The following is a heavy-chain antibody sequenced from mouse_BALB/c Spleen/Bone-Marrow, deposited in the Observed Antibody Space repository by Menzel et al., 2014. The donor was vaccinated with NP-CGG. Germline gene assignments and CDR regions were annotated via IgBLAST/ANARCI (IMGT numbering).Heavy chain of an antibody. CDR1: GFTFSSYG. D-gene: IGHD1-1*01. CDR2: ISSGGSYT. J-gene: IGHJ3*01. Sequence: VQLKESGGDLVKPGGSLKLSCAASGFTFSSYGMSWVRQTPDKRLEWVATISSGGSYTYYPDSVKGRFTISRDNAKNTLYLQMSSLKSEDTAMYYCARQSRAWFAYWGQGTLVTVSA. V-gene: IGHV5-6*01. CDR3: ARQSRAWFAY.